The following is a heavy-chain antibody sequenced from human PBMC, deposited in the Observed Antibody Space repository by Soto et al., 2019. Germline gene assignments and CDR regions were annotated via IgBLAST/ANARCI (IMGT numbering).Heavy chain of an antibody. Sequence: TLSLTCAVSGGSISSVGDAWSSIRKPPGKGLEWIGYIYHSGSTYYNPSLKSRVTISVDRSKSQFSLKLSSVTDADTAVYYCARVWGYSYGLASDIWGQGTMVTVSS. CDR3: ARVWGYSYGLASDI. J-gene: IGHJ3*02. CDR2: IYHSGST. CDR1: GGSISSVGDA. V-gene: IGHV4-30-2*01. D-gene: IGHD5-18*01.